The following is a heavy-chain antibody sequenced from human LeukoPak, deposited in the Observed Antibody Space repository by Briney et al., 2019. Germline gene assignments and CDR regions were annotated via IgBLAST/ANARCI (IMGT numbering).Heavy chain of an antibody. CDR3: ARFSGGAGMDV. CDR2: IYTSGST. D-gene: IGHD3-3*01. V-gene: IGHV4-61*02. J-gene: IGHJ6*04. Sequence: SQTLSLTCTVSGGSISSGSYYWSWIRQPAGKGLEWIGRIYTSGSTNYNPSLKSRVTISVDTSKNQFSLRLSSVTAADTAVYYCARFSGGAGMDVWGKGTTVTVSS. CDR1: GGSISSGSYY.